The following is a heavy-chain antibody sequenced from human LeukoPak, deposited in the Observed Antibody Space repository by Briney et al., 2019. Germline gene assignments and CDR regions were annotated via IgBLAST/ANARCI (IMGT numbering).Heavy chain of an antibody. CDR3: AKEGYYYDSSGYPTPFDY. D-gene: IGHD3-22*01. V-gene: IGHV3-23*01. J-gene: IGHJ4*02. CDR2: ISGSGGST. CDR1: GFTFSSYA. Sequence: PGGSLRLSCAASGFTFSSYAMSWVRQAPGKGLEWVSAISGSGGSTYYAASVKGRFTISRDNSKNTLYLQMNSLRAEDTAVYYCAKEGYYYDSSGYPTPFDYWGQGTLVTVSS.